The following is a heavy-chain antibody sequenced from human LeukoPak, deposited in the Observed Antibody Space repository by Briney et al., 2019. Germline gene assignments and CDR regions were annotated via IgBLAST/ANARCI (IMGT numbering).Heavy chain of an antibody. V-gene: IGHV3-9*01. J-gene: IGHJ3*02. CDR1: GLTLDVYT. D-gene: IGHD3-22*01. Sequence: GGSLTLSCSASGLTLDVYTVHCAGQAPGKGREGFAGLSWNSGRIGSPDSVKGRFTISRNNANNSLYLHMNSLRAEDTAFYYCAKDGCFKIGVYGAFDIWGQGTMVTVSS. CDR3: AKDGCFKIGVYGAFDI. CDR2: LSWNSGRI.